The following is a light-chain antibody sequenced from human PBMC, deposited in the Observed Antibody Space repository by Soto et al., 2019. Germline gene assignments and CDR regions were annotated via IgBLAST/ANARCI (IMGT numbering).Light chain of an antibody. J-gene: IGKJ4*01. V-gene: IGKV3-11*01. Sequence: EIVMTQSPATLSVYPGERATFSCWASQSVSSNLAWYQQKPGQAPRLLIYDASTRATGIPARFSGSGSGTDFTLTISSLEPEDFAVYYCQQRSNWLTFGGGTKVDIK. CDR1: QSVSSN. CDR2: DAS. CDR3: QQRSNWLT.